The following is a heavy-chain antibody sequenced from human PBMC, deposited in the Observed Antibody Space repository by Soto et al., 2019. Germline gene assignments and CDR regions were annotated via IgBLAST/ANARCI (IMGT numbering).Heavy chain of an antibody. Sequence: SETLSLTCTVSGGSISSGGYYWSWIRQHPGKGLEWIGYIYYSGSTYYNPSLKSRVTISVDTSKNQFSLKLSSVTAADTAVYYCARSGCTNGVCTVNWFDPWGQGTLVTVS. V-gene: IGHV4-31*03. CDR2: IYYSGST. D-gene: IGHD2-8*01. J-gene: IGHJ5*02. CDR1: GGSISSGGYY. CDR3: ARSGCTNGVCTVNWFDP.